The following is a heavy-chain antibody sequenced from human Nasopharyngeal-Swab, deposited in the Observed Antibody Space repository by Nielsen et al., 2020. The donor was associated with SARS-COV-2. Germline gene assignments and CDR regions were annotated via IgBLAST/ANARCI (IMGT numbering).Heavy chain of an antibody. Sequence: WIRQPPGKGLEWVANIKQDGSEKYYVDSVKGRFTISRDNAKNSLYLRMNSLRAEDTAVYYCARAGDSSGYYFYYYYGMDVWGQGTTVTVSS. CDR3: ARAGDSSGYYFYYYYGMDV. J-gene: IGHJ6*02. V-gene: IGHV3-7*01. CDR2: IKQDGSEK. D-gene: IGHD3-22*01.